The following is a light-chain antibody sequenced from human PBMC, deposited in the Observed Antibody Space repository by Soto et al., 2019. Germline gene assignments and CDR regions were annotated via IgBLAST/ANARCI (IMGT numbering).Light chain of an antibody. V-gene: IGLV1-40*01. CDR3: KSYDSSLTTFV. CDR2: GDN. Sequence: QSLLTQPPSVSGAPGQRVAISCTGSSSNIGAEYDVHWYQQLPGTAPKRLIYGDNNRPSGAPDRFSGSKYGTSASLAITGLQPEDEADYYCKSYDSSLTTFVFGTGTKVTVL. CDR1: SSNIGAEYD. J-gene: IGLJ1*01.